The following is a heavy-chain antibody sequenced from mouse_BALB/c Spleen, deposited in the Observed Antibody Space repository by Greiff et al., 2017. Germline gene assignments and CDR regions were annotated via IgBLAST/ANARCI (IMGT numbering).Heavy chain of an antibody. D-gene: IGHD2-10*02. J-gene: IGHJ4*01. CDR1: GYTFTSYD. Sequence: VQLQQSGPELVKPVALVKISCKASGYTFTSYDINWVKQRPGQGLEWIGWIYPGDGSTKYNEKFKGTATLTADKSSSTAYMQLSSLTSENSAVYFCARCPYDSYAMDYWGQGTSVTVSS. V-gene: IGHV1S56*01. CDR3: ARCPYDSYAMDY. CDR2: IYPGDGST.